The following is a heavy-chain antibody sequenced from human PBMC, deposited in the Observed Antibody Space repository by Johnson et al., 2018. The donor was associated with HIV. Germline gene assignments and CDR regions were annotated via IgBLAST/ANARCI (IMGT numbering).Heavy chain of an antibody. Sequence: VQLVESGGGVVQPGRSLRLSCAASGFTFSNAWMSWVRQAPGKGLEWVGRIKSKTDGGTTDYAAPVKGRFTISRDDSKNTLYLQINSLRTEDTAVYYCARENYRRRDAFDVLGQGTVVIVSS. CDR3: ARENYRRRDAFDV. V-gene: IGHV3-15*01. CDR2: IKSKTDGGTT. J-gene: IGHJ3*01. D-gene: IGHD1-7*01. CDR1: GFTFSNAW.